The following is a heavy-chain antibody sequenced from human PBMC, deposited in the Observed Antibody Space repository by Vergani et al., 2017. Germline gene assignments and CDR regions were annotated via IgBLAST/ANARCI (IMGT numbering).Heavy chain of an antibody. Sequence: QVQLQQWGAGLLKPSETLSLTCAVYGGSFSGYYWSWIRQPPGKGLEWIGEINHSGSTNYNPSLKSRVTIAVDTSKNQFSLKLSSVTAAYTAVYYCARGRPTYDSSGYYFLYFDYWGQGTLVTVSS. CDR1: GGSFSGYY. V-gene: IGHV4-34*01. CDR3: ARGRPTYDSSGYYFLYFDY. J-gene: IGHJ4*02. CDR2: INHSGST. D-gene: IGHD3-22*01.